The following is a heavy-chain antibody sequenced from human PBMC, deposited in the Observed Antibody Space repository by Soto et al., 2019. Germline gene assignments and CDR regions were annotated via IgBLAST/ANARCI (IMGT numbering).Heavy chain of an antibody. CDR2: INPKSGGT. V-gene: IGHV1-2*04. Sequence: ASVKVSCKASGYSFTDYHIHWVRQAPGQGLEWLGRINPKSGGTSTAQRFQGWVTMTRDRSISTVYMELTRLRSDDTAVYFCARGHSADCSNGVCSFFYNHEMDVWGQGTTVTVSS. D-gene: IGHD2-8*01. J-gene: IGHJ6*02. CDR3: ARGHSADCSNGVCSFFYNHEMDV. CDR1: GYSFTDYH.